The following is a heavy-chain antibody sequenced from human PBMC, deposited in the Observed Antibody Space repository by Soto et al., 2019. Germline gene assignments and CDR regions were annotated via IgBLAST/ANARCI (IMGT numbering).Heavy chain of an antibody. D-gene: IGHD3-3*01. V-gene: IGHV1-18*01. CDR2: ISDYNGNT. Sequence: GASVKVSCKASGYTFTSYGVSWVRQAPGQGLEWMGWISDYNGNTDYAQQFQGRVTMTTDTSTSTAYMDLRSLRSDDTAVYYCARDQGITTFGVYSMYYYGMDVWGQGTTVTVSS. J-gene: IGHJ6*02. CDR1: GYTFTSYG. CDR3: ARDQGITTFGVYSMYYYGMDV.